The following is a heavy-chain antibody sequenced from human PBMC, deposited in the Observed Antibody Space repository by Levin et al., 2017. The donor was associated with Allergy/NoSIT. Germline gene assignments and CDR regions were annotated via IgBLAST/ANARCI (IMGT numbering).Heavy chain of an antibody. D-gene: IGHD6-19*01. CDR3: AKDVYGSGWYPLGNDAFEM. Sequence: GGSLRLSCAASGFTFSSYGMHWVRQAPGKGLEWVAVISSDGRKKFYADSVKGRFTISRDNSKNTLYLQMNSLRAEDTAVYYSAKDVYGSGWYPLGNDAFEMWGQGTKVSVSS. J-gene: IGHJ3*02. V-gene: IGHV3-30*18. CDR2: ISSDGRKK. CDR1: GFTFSSYG.